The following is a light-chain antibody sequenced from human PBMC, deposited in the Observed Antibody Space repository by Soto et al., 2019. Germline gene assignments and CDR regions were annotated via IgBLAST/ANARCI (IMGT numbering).Light chain of an antibody. V-gene: IGLV2-11*01. J-gene: IGLJ2*01. CDR3: CSYAGSVV. Sequence: QSVLTQPRSVSGSPGQSVTISRTGTSSDVGGHNYVSWYQQHPGKAPKLMIYDVTKRPSGVPDRFSGSKSGNTASLTISGLQAEDEADYYCCSYAGSVVFGGGTQLTVL. CDR1: SSDVGGHNY. CDR2: DVT.